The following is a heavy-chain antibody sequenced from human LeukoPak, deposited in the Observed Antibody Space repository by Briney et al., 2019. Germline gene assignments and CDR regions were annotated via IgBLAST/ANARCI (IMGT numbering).Heavy chain of an antibody. CDR1: GGSVSSGRYY. J-gene: IGHJ4*02. CDR2: IYYSGST. V-gene: IGHV4-61*01. CDR3: ARDSVYYDILTGYQHIYYFDY. Sequence: SETLSLTCTVSGGSVSSGRYYWSWIRQPPGKGLEWIGDIYYSGSTNYNPSLKSRVTISVGTSKNQFSLKLSSVTAADTAVYYCARDSVYYDILTGYQHIYYFDYWGQGTLVTVSS. D-gene: IGHD3-9*01.